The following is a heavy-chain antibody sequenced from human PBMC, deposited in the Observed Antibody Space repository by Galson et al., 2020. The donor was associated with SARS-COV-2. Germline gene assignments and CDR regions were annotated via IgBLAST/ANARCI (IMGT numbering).Heavy chain of an antibody. CDR1: GGSISSGGYY. CDR3: ARAAAGYCSGGRCYRGWYFDL. J-gene: IGHJ2*01. V-gene: IGHV4-31*03. D-gene: IGHD2-15*01. Sequence: ETSETLSLTCTVSGGSISSGGYYWSWIRQHPGKGLEWIGYIYYSGSTYYNPSLKSRVTISVDTSKNQFSLKLSSVTAADTAVYYCARAAAGYCSGGRCYRGWYFDLWGRGTLVTVSS. CDR2: IYYSGST.